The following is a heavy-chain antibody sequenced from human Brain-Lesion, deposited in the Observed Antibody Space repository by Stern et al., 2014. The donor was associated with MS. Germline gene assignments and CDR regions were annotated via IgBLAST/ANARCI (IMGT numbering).Heavy chain of an antibody. Sequence: QVQLQQSGPGLVKPSETLSLTCTVSGGSISSSTYYWAWIRQPPGKGLEWIGNIYYSGFTYYNPPHKSRVTISVDMSKNQFSLKLSSVTAADTAIYYCARHDSVPRPSQLYSARDRGPGYFDYWGQGTLVTVSS. D-gene: IGHD1-26*01. CDR3: ARHDSVPRPSQLYSARDRGPGYFDY. J-gene: IGHJ4*02. V-gene: IGHV4-39*01. CDR2: IYYSGFT. CDR1: GGSISSSTYY.